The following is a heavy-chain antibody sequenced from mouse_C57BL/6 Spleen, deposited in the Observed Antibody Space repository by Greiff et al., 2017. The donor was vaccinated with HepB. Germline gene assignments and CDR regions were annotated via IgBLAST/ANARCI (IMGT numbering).Heavy chain of an antibody. CDR3: AIIRPGVCAY. Sequence: VKQRPGQGLEWIGRIHPSDSDTNYNQKFKGKATLTVDKSSSTAYMQLSSLTSEDSAVYYCAIIRPGVCAYWGQGTLVTVSA. CDR2: IHPSDSDT. V-gene: IGHV1-74*01. J-gene: IGHJ3*01.